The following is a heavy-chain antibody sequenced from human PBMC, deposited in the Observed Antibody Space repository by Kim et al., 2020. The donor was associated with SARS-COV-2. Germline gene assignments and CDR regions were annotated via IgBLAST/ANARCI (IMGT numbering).Heavy chain of an antibody. Sequence: GGSLRLSCAASGFTFSSYAMSWVRQAPGKGLEWVSAISGSGGSTYYADSVKGRFTISRDNSKNTLYLQMNRLRAEDTAVYYCANLVDGPLIAVAGSTIDYWGQGTLVTVSS. D-gene: IGHD6-19*01. V-gene: IGHV3-23*01. CDR2: ISGSGGST. CDR3: ANLVDGPLIAVAGSTIDY. J-gene: IGHJ4*02. CDR1: GFTFSSYA.